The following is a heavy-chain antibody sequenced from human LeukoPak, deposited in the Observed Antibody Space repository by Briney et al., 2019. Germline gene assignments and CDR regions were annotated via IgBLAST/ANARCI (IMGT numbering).Heavy chain of an antibody. CDR2: TRSDGSNK. CDR1: GFTFSSYG. V-gene: IGHV3-30*02. CDR3: AREVQLAVDY. J-gene: IGHJ4*02. Sequence: GGSLRLSCAASGFTFSSYGMHWVRQAPGKGLEWVAFTRSDGSNKYYADSVKGRFTISRDNSKNTLYLQMNSLRAEDTAVYYCAREVQLAVDYWGQGTLVTVSS. D-gene: IGHD6-6*01.